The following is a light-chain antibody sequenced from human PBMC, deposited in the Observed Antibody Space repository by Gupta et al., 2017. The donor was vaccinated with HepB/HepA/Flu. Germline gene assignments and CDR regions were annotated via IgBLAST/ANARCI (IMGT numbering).Light chain of an antibody. V-gene: IGKV3-15*01. CDR2: GAS. Sequence: EIVMTQSPATLSVSPGERATLSCRASQSVSSNLAWYQQKPGQAPRLLIYGASTRATGIPAKFSGSGSGTEFTLTISSLQSEYFAIYYCQQYSKWPLTFGGGTKVEIK. J-gene: IGKJ4*01. CDR1: QSVSSN. CDR3: QQYSKWPLT.